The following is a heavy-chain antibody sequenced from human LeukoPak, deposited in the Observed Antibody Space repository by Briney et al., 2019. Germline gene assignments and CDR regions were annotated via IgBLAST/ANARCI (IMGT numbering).Heavy chain of an antibody. CDR2: VGLTGGSI. D-gene: IGHD4-23*01. CDR1: GFTFTNHA. V-gene: IGHV3-21*01. J-gene: IGHJ4*02. Sequence: GGSLRLSCTASGFTFTNHAMSWVRQSPGKGLEWISSVGLTGGSIYYADSIKGRFTISRDNANNSVFLHMNSLRAEDTGVYYCAREYGGNSLDKWGQGVLVTVSS. CDR3: AREYGGNSLDK.